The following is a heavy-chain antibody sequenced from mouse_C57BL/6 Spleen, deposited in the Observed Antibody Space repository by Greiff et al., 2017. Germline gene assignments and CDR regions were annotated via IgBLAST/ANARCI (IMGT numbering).Heavy chain of an antibody. V-gene: IGHV1-55*01. D-gene: IGHD2-3*01. J-gene: IGHJ2*01. CDR3: ARSSYDGYRFDY. Sequence: QVQLQQPGAELVKPGASVKMSCKASGYTFTSYWITWVKQRPGQGLEWIGDIYPGSGSTNYNEKFKSKATLTADTSSGTAYMQLSSLTSEDSAVYYCARSSYDGYRFDYWGQGTTLTVSS. CDR2: IYPGSGST. CDR1: GYTFTSYW.